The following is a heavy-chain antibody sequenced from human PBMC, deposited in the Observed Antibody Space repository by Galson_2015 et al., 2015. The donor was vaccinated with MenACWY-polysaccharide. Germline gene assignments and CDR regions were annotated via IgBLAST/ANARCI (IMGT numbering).Heavy chain of an antibody. J-gene: IGHJ5*02. Sequence: SLRLSCAASGFTFTSYAMSWVRQAPGKGLEWVSAIRSSSTNTYYADSVKGRFTISGDNSKNTLYLQMNSLRAEDTAVYYCAKDSTDFWSVAGRFDHWGQGTLVTVSS. V-gene: IGHV3-23*01. CDR2: IRSSSTNT. CDR3: AKDSTDFWSVAGRFDH. CDR1: GFTFTSYA. D-gene: IGHD3-3*01.